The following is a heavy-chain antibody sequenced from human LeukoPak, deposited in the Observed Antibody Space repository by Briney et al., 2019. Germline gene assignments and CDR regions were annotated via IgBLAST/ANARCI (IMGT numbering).Heavy chain of an antibody. CDR2: INPSGGST. D-gene: IGHD5-18*01. V-gene: IGHV1-46*01. J-gene: IGHJ4*02. CDR1: GYTFTSYY. CDR3: ARDLTPYSYGYALDY. Sequence: GASVKVSCKASGYTFTSYYMHWVRQAPGQGLEWMGIINPSGGSTSYAQKFQGRVTMTRDTSTSTVYMELSSLRSEDTAVYYCARDLTPYSYGYALDYWGQGTLVTVPS.